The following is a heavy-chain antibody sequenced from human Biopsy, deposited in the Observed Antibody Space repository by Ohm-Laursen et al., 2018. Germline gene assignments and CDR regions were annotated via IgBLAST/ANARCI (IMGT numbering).Heavy chain of an antibody. Sequence: LRLSCAASGFTFSHFGIHWIRQAPGQGLEWVALISGDGNDQFYAESAKGRFTVSRDNSKNTVDLQMNNLKTEDMAVYYCAKDWLQSWYFDHWGQGTLVTVSS. CDR1: GFTFSHFG. V-gene: IGHV3-30*18. CDR3: AKDWLQSWYFDH. D-gene: IGHD5-24*01. CDR2: ISGDGNDQ. J-gene: IGHJ4*02.